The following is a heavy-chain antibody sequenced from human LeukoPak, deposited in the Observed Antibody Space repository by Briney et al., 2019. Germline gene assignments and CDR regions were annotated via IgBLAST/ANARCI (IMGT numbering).Heavy chain of an antibody. CDR1: GFTFSSYV. D-gene: IGHD1-26*01. V-gene: IGHV3-33*01. Sequence: GGSLRLSCAASGFTFSSYVMHWVRQAPGKGLEWVAVIWYDGSNKYSADSVKGRFITSRDNSKNMLYLQMNSLRAEDTAVYYCGREGSGPYSKSLDYWGKGPLVTVS. CDR3: GREGSGPYSKSLDY. J-gene: IGHJ4*02. CDR2: IWYDGSNK.